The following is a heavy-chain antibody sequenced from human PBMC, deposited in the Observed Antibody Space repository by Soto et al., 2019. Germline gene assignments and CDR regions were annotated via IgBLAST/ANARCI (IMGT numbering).Heavy chain of an antibody. CDR3: ARQKKPVWFGDEGWFDP. Sequence: QVQLVESGGGLVKPGGSLRLSCAASGFTFSDYYMSWIRQAPGKGLEWVSYISSSGSTIYYADSVKGRFTISRDNAKNSLYLQKNSLRAADTAVYYCARQKKPVWFGDEGWFDPWGQGTLVTVSS. D-gene: IGHD3-10*01. J-gene: IGHJ5*02. V-gene: IGHV3-11*01. CDR2: ISSSGSTI. CDR1: GFTFSDYY.